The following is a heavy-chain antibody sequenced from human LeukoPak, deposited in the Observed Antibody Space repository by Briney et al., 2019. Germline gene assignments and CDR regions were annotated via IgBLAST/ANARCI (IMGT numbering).Heavy chain of an antibody. V-gene: IGHV1-18*04. CDR2: ISAYDGNT. CDR3: ARNQHLTVIN. CDR1: GYTFTGYY. Sequence: ASVKVSCKASGYTFTGYYMHWVRQAPGQGLEWMGWISAYDGNTNYAQKLQGRVTMTTDTSTSTAYMELRSLRSDDTAVYYCARNQHLTVINWGQGTLVTVSS. D-gene: IGHD1-14*01. J-gene: IGHJ4*02.